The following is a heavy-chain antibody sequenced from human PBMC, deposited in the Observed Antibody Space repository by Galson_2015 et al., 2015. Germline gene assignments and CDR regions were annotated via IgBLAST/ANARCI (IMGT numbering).Heavy chain of an antibody. CDR3: ARGAYYDILTVFDP. J-gene: IGHJ5*02. CDR1: GFTFSSYG. Sequence: SLRLPCAASGFTFSSYGMHWVRQAPGKGLEWVAVIWHDGSNKDYADSVKGRFTISRDKSKNTVYLQMNSLRAEDTAVYYCARGAYYDILTVFDPWGQGTLVTVSS. V-gene: IGHV3-33*01. CDR2: IWHDGSNK. D-gene: IGHD3-9*01.